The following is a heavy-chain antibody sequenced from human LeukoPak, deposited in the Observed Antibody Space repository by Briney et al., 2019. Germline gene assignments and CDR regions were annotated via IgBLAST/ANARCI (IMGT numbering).Heavy chain of an antibody. CDR3: ARQLGHALDI. Sequence: GESLQISCKGSGYSFSSYWIGWVRQMAGKGLEWMGIIYPGDSDTRYSPSFQGQVTISADKSISTAYLQWTSLKASDSAMYYCARQLGHALDIWGQGTLVTVSS. V-gene: IGHV5-51*01. CDR1: GYSFSSYW. CDR2: IYPGDSDT. J-gene: IGHJ3*02. D-gene: IGHD6-13*01.